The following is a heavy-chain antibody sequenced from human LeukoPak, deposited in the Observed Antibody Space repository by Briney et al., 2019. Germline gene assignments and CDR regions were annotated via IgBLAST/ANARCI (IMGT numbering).Heavy chain of an antibody. Sequence: GGSLKLSCAASGFTFSGSAMHWARQASGKGLEWVGRIRSKANSYATAYAASVKGRFTISRDDSKNTAYLQMNSLKTEDTAVYYCTSIPTVAGTSFGYYYGMDVWGQGTTVTVPS. CDR1: GFTFSGSA. D-gene: IGHD6-19*01. CDR3: TSIPTVAGTSFGYYYGMDV. CDR2: IRSKANSYAT. J-gene: IGHJ6*02. V-gene: IGHV3-73*01.